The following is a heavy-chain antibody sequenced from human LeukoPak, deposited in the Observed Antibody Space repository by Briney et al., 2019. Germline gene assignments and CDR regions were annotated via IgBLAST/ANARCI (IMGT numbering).Heavy chain of an antibody. CDR3: ATGGAAAGLNWFDP. CDR2: FDPEDGET. CDR1: VYTLTELS. V-gene: IGHV1-24*01. D-gene: IGHD6-13*01. J-gene: IGHJ5*02. Sequence: GASVKVSCKVSVYTLTELSMHWVRQAPGKGLEWMGGFDPEDGETIYAQKFQGRVTMTEDTSTDTAYMELSSLRSEDTAVYYCATGGAAAGLNWFDPWGQGTLVTVSS.